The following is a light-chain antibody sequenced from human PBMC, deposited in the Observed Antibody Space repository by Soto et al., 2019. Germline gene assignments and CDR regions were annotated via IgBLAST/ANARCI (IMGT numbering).Light chain of an antibody. Sequence: EIVLTQSPGTLSLSAGESGTLSFMSSQSVISGYFAWYQQKPGQAPRLLIYAASSRATGIPDRFSGSGSGTDSTLTISRLEPEDFAVYYCQQYGTSPTFGQGTRLEIK. J-gene: IGKJ5*01. CDR3: QQYGTSPT. V-gene: IGKV3-20*01. CDR2: AAS. CDR1: QSVISGY.